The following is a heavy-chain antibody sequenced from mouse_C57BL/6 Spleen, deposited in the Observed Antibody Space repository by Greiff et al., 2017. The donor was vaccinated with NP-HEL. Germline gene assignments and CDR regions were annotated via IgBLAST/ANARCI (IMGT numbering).Heavy chain of an antibody. V-gene: IGHV1-54*01. CDR2: INPGSGGT. J-gene: IGHJ1*03. Sequence: QVQLKESGAELVRPGTSVKVSCKASGYAFTNYLIEWVKQRPGQGLEWIGVINPGSGGTNYNEKFKGKATLTADKSSSTAYMQLSSLTSEDSAVYFCASRAYYGSSNWYFDVWGTGTTVTVSS. CDR1: GYAFTNYL. CDR3: ASRAYYGSSNWYFDV. D-gene: IGHD1-1*01.